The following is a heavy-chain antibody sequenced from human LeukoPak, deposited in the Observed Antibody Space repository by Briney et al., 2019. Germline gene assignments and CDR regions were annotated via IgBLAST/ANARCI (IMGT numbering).Heavy chain of an antibody. V-gene: IGHV4-59*01. CDR1: GGSFSGYY. Sequence: PSETLSLTCAVYGGSFSGYYWSWIRQPPGKGLEWIGYIYYSGSTNYNPSLKSRVTISVDTSKNQFSLKLSSVTAADTAVYYCAGSFSYDFWSGPLQIDYWGQGTLVTVSS. D-gene: IGHD3-3*01. J-gene: IGHJ4*02. CDR3: AGSFSYDFWSGPLQIDY. CDR2: IYYSGST.